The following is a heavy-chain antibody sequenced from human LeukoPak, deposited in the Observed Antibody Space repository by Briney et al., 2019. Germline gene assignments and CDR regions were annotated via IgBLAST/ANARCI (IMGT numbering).Heavy chain of an antibody. V-gene: IGHV3-7*01. CDR1: GFTFTTYW. J-gene: IGHJ5*02. D-gene: IGHD3-10*01. Sequence: GGSLRPSCAASGFTFTTYWMSWVRQAPGKGLEWVANINQDGTEKFYVDSVKGRFTISRDTSRNTLFLQMHSLGPEDTAVYYCAKDLMRDRWFGESWGQGTLVTVSS. CDR2: INQDGTEK. CDR3: AKDLMRDRWFGES.